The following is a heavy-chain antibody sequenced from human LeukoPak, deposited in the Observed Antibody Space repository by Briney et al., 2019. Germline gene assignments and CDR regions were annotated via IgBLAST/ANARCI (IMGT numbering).Heavy chain of an antibody. D-gene: IGHD5-18*01. CDR2: INSDETNT. Sequence: PWGSLRLSCAASGLTFTNYWMNWVRQVPGKGLVWVSRINSDETNTKYADSVKGRFIISRDNAKNTLYLQMNSLRAEDTGVYYCATADSYRFDYWGQGAAVTVSS. V-gene: IGHV3-74*01. J-gene: IGHJ4*02. CDR3: ATADSYRFDY. CDR1: GLTFTNYW.